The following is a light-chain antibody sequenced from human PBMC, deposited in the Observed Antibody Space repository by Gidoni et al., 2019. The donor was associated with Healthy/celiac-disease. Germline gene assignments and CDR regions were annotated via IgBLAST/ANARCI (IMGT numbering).Light chain of an antibody. CDR3: QQYYSYPLT. J-gene: IGKJ4*01. CDR1: QGISSY. Sequence: AIRMTQSPSSFSASTGDRVTITCRASQGISSYLAWYQPKPGKAPKLLIYAASTLQSGVPSRFSGSGSGTDFTLTISCLQSEDFATYYFQQYYSYPLTFGGGTKVEIK. V-gene: IGKV1-8*01. CDR2: AAS.